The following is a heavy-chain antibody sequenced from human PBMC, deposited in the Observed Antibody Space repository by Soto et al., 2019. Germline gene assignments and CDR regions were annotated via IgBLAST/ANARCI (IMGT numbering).Heavy chain of an antibody. Sequence: SETLSLTCTVSGGSISSYYWSWIRQPPGKGLEWIGYIYYSGSTNYNPSLKSRVTISVDTSKNQFSLKLSSVTAADTAVYYCARGVGELLSLAYGMDVWGQGTTVTV. CDR3: ARGVGELLSLAYGMDV. V-gene: IGHV4-59*01. D-gene: IGHD3-10*01. J-gene: IGHJ6*02. CDR2: IYYSGST. CDR1: GGSISSYY.